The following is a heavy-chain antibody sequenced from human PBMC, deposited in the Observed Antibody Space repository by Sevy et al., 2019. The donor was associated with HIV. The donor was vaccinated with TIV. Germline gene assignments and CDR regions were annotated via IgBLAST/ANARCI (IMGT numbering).Heavy chain of an antibody. V-gene: IGHV3-23*01. D-gene: IGHD6-13*01. Sequence: GGSLRLYCAASGFTFSSYAMSWVRQAPGKGLEWVSAIRGSGGSTYYADSVKGRFTNSRDNSKNTLYLQMNSLRAEDTAVYYCAKDRRGAAAPSGMDVWGQGTTVTVSS. CDR3: AKDRRGAAAPSGMDV. CDR1: GFTFSSYA. CDR2: IRGSGGST. J-gene: IGHJ6*02.